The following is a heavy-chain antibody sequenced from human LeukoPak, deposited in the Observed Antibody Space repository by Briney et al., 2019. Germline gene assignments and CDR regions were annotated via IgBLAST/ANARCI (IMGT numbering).Heavy chain of an antibody. J-gene: IGHJ4*02. CDR3: ARDPSYGYYFDY. CDR1: GYSISSDYY. V-gene: IGHV4-38-2*02. Sequence: SETLSLTCTVSGYSISSDYYWGWIWQPPGKGLEWIGTIYNSGSTYYNPSLKSRVTISVDTSKNQFSLKLSSVTAADTAVYYCARDPSYGYYFDYWGQGTLVTVSS. D-gene: IGHD5-18*01. CDR2: IYNSGST.